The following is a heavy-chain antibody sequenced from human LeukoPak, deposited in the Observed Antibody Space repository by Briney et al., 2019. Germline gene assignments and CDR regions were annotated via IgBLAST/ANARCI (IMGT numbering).Heavy chain of an antibody. J-gene: IGHJ4*02. CDR1: GGSISSGGYY. Sequence: SQTLSLTCTVSGGSISSGGYYWSWIRQPPGKGLEWIGYIYHSGSTYYNPSLKSRVTISVDTSKNQFSLKLSSVTAADTAVYYCARKRRSSNFDYWGQGTLVTVSS. V-gene: IGHV4-30-2*01. CDR3: ARKRRSSNFDY. CDR2: IYHSGST. D-gene: IGHD3-10*01.